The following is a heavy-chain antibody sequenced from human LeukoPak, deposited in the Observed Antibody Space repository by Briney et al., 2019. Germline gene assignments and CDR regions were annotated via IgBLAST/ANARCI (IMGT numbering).Heavy chain of an antibody. CDR1: GFTFSDYY. V-gene: IGHV3-11*01. D-gene: IGHD3-22*01. Sequence: GGSLRLSCAASGFTFSDYYMSWIRQAPGKGLEWVSYISSGSTIYYADSVKGRLTISRDNAKNSLYLQMNSLRAEDTAVYYCARDAIYHYYDSSGYYPTLDYWGQGTLVTVSS. CDR3: ARDAIYHYYDSSGYYPTLDY. CDR2: ISSGSTI. J-gene: IGHJ4*02.